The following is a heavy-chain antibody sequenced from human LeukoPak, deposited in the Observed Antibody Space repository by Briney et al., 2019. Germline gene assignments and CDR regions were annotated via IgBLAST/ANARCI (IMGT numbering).Heavy chain of an antibody. Sequence: GGSLRLSCAASGFTFDDYAMHWVRQAPGKGLEWVPGISWNSGSIGYADSVKGRFTISRDNAKNSLYLQMNSLRAEDTALYYCAKSDYYYYGMDVWGQGTTVTVSS. CDR1: GFTFDDYA. V-gene: IGHV3-9*01. CDR2: ISWNSGSI. J-gene: IGHJ6*02. CDR3: AKSDYYYYGMDV.